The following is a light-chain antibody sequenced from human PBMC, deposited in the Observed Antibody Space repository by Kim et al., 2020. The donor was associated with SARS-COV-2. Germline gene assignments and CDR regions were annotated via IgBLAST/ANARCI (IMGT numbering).Light chain of an antibody. Sequence: DIVLTQSPATLSLSPGERATLSCRASQSVTSNYLAWYQQKPGQAPNLLIYGASSRAPGIPDRFSGSGSGTDFTLTISRLEPEDFAVFYCQQYGSSPNTFGQGTKLEI. CDR3: QQYGSSPNT. J-gene: IGKJ2*01. CDR2: GAS. CDR1: QSVTSNY. V-gene: IGKV3-20*01.